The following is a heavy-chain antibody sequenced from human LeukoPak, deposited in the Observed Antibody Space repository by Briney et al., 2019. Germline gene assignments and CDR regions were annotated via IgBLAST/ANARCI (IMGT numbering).Heavy chain of an antibody. CDR1: GFTFDDYA. CDR3: ARARSYCGGDCYFDY. CDR2: ISWNSGSI. J-gene: IGHJ4*02. D-gene: IGHD2-21*02. Sequence: PGGSLRLSCAASGFTFDDYAMHWVRQAPGKGLEWVSGISWNSGSIGYADSVKGRFTISRDNAKNSLYLQMNSLRAEDTALYYCARARSYCGGDCYFDYWGQGTLVTVSS. V-gene: IGHV3-9*01.